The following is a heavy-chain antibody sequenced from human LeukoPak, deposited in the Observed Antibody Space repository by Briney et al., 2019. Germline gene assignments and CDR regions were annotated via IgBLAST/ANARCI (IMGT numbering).Heavy chain of an antibody. D-gene: IGHD4-17*01. Sequence: SETLSLTCTVSGGSISNYYWSWIRQPPGKGLEWIGYIYSSGSTNYNPSLKSRVTISVDTSKIQFSLKLSSVTAADTAIYYCAAMTTVTMYSYFFDSWGQGTLLTVSS. CDR3: AAMTTVTMYSYFFDS. V-gene: IGHV4-59*01. J-gene: IGHJ4*02. CDR2: IYSSGST. CDR1: GGSISNYY.